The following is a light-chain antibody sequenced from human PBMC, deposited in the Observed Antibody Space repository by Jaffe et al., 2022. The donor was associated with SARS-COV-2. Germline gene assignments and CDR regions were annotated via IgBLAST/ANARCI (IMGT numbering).Light chain of an antibody. V-gene: IGLV1-40*01. CDR2: GNN. CDR3: QSFDSSLSGPI. Sequence: QSVLTQPPSVSGAPGQRVTISCTGSSSNIGADSDVHWYQQLPGTAPKLLISGNNNRPSGVPDRFSGSKSGTSASLAITGLQAEDEADYYCQSFDSSLSGPIFGGGTKLTVL. CDR1: SSNIGADSD. J-gene: IGLJ2*01.